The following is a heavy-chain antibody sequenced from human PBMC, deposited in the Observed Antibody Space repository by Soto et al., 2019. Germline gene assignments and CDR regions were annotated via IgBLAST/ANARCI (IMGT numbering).Heavy chain of an antibody. Sequence: WGSLRLSCAASGFIFSSYRMNWVRQDPGMGLEWVSYISSSSSTIYYANSVKGRFTISRDNAKNPLYLQVKSLRDEDTAVYCCAREYDRGDNFYSMVYGGQGALVTVSS. D-gene: IGHD3-22*01. CDR1: GFIFSSYR. CDR2: ISSSSSTI. V-gene: IGHV3-48*02. CDR3: AREYDRGDNFYSMVY. J-gene: IGHJ4*02.